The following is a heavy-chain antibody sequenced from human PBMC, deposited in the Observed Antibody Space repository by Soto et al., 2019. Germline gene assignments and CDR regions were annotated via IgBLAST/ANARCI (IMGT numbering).Heavy chain of an antibody. Sequence: PGGSLRLSCAASGFTFSSYWMSWVRQAPGKGLEWVANIKQDGSEKYYVDSVKGRFTTSRDNSKNTLYLQMNSLRAEDMAVYYCANDLLLLPYGMDVWGQGTTVTVSS. D-gene: IGHD3-22*01. CDR1: GFTFSSYW. V-gene: IGHV3-7*01. CDR3: ANDLLLLPYGMDV. CDR2: IKQDGSEK. J-gene: IGHJ6*02.